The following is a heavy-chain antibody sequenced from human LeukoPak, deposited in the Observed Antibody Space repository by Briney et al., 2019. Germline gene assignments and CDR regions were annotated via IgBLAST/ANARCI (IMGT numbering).Heavy chain of an antibody. J-gene: IGHJ6*04. CDR3: ARAQYSPDILTGYYPGLGYYGMDV. D-gene: IGHD3-9*01. CDR2: ISSSSSYI. V-gene: IGHV3-21*01. CDR1: GFTFSSYS. Sequence: GGSLRLSCAASGFTFSSYSMNWVRQAPGKGLEWVSSISSSSSYIYCADSVKGRFTISRDNAKNSLYLQMNSLRAEDTAVYYCARAQYSPDILTGYYPGLGYYGMDVWGKGTTVTVSS.